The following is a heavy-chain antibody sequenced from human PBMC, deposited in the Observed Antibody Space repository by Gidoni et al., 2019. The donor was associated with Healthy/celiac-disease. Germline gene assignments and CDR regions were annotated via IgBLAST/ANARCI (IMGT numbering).Heavy chain of an antibody. CDR1: GYSFTSYW. CDR2: IYPGDSDT. CDR3: ARQYYYGSGSYYYYYGMDV. V-gene: IGHV5-51*01. D-gene: IGHD3-10*01. J-gene: IGHJ6*02. Sequence: EVQLVQSGAEVTKPGESLKISCKGSGYSFTSYWIGWVRQMPGKGLEWMGIIYPGDSDTRYSPSFQGQVTISADKSISTAYLQWSSLKASDTAMYYCARQYYYGSGSYYYYYGMDVWGQGTTVTVSS.